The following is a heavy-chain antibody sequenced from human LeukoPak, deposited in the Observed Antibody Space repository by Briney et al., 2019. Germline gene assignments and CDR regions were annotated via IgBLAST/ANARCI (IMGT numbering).Heavy chain of an antibody. CDR3: ARESGAFSPFGF. V-gene: IGHV4-4*02. CDR1: GGPILTTNW. D-gene: IGHD1-26*01. J-gene: IGHJ4*02. CDR2: VHLSGAS. Sequence: TSETLSLTCAVSGGPILTTNWWSWVRQPPGKGLEWIGEVHLSGASNYNPSLKSRVSMSIDKSRNQLSLELTSVTAADTAIYYCARESGAFSPFGFWGQGTLVTVSS.